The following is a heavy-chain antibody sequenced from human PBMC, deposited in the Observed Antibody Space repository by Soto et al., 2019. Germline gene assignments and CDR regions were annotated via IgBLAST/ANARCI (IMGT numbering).Heavy chain of an antibody. CDR2: ISGSGGST. V-gene: IGHV3-23*01. J-gene: IGHJ5*02. Sequence: GGSLRLSCAASGFTFSSYAMSWVRQAPGKGLEWVSAISGSGGSTYYADSVKGRFTISRDNSKNTLYLQMNSLRAEDTAVYYCAKDPKPSSSWYKGNWFDPWGQGTLVTVSS. D-gene: IGHD6-13*01. CDR3: AKDPKPSSSWYKGNWFDP. CDR1: GFTFSSYA.